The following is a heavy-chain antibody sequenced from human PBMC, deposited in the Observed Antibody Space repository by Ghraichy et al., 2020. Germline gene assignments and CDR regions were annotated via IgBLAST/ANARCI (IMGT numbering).Heavy chain of an antibody. CDR3: ARGRYSPFFYYYYMDV. D-gene: IGHD3-9*01. CDR2: INHSGST. Sequence: SETLSLTCAVYDGSFSGYYWSWIRQPPGKGLEWIGEINHSGSTNYNPSLKSRVTISVDTSKNQFSLKLSSVTAADTAVYYCARGRYSPFFYYYYMDVWGKGTTVTVSS. J-gene: IGHJ6*03. CDR1: DGSFSGYY. V-gene: IGHV4-34*01.